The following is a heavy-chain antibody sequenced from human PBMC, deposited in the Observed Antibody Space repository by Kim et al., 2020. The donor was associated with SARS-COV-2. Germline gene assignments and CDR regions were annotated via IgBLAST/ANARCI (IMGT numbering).Heavy chain of an antibody. Sequence: GGSLRLSCAASGFTFSSYEMNWVRQAPGKGLEWVSYISSRGMTKYYADSVKGRFTISSDNAKNSVYLQMNSLRAEDTAVYYCARTGSGRGNYFDYWGQGILVTVSS. D-gene: IGHD2-15*01. J-gene: IGHJ4*02. CDR2: ISSRGMTK. V-gene: IGHV3-48*03. CDR3: ARTGSGRGNYFDY. CDR1: GFTFSSYE.